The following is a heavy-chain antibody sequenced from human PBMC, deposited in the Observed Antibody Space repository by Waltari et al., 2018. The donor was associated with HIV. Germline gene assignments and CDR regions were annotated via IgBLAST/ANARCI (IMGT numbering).Heavy chain of an antibody. CDR1: GFTFSSYW. J-gene: IGHJ6*02. V-gene: IGHV3-74*01. Sequence: EVQLVESGGGLVQPGGSLRLSCSASGFTFSSYWMHWVRHAPGKGLVWVSGNNREGITIRYADSVKGRFTISRDNAKNTLYLQMNSLRAEDTALYYCARGQYYSMDVWGQGTTVTVSS. CDR2: NNREGITI. D-gene: IGHD3-10*01. CDR3: ARGQYYSMDV.